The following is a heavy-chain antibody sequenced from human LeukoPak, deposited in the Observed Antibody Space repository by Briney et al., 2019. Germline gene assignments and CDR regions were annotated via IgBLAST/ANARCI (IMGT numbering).Heavy chain of an antibody. J-gene: IGHJ4*02. CDR1: GFTVSSNY. V-gene: IGHV3-21*01. Sequence: PGGSLRLSCAASGFTVSSNYMNWVRQAPGKGLEWVSSISSSSSYIYYADTVKGRFTISRDNAKNSLYLQMNSLRAEDTAVYYCARDGEEGATFDYWGQGTLVTVSS. CDR2: ISSSSSYI. D-gene: IGHD1-26*01. CDR3: ARDGEEGATFDY.